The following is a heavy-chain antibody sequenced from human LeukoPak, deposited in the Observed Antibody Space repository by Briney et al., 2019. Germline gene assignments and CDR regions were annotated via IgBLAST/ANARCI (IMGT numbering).Heavy chain of an antibody. CDR1: GGSFSGYY. CDR3: ASGSSTVKFYYGIDV. D-gene: IGHD4-17*01. Sequence: SETLSLTCAVYGGSFSGYYWSWIRQPPGKGLEWIGEINHSGSTNYNPSLKNRVTISVDTSKNQFSLKLTSVTAADTAVYYCASGSSTVKFYYGIDVWGRGTTVTVSS. CDR2: INHSGST. J-gene: IGHJ6*02. V-gene: IGHV4-34*01.